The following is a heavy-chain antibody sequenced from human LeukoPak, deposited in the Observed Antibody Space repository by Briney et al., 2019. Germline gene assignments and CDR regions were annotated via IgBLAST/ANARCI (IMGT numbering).Heavy chain of an antibody. J-gene: IGHJ5*02. CDR3: ARDRSRGFRGANWFDP. CDR1: GGSISSGGYY. D-gene: IGHD3-10*01. CDR2: IYYSGST. V-gene: IGHV4-31*03. Sequence: PAQTLSLTCTVSGGSISSGGYYWSWIRQHPGKGLEWIGYIYYSGSTYYNPSLKSRVTISVDTSKNQFSLMLSSVTAADTAVYYCARDRSRGFRGANWFDPWGQGTLVTVSS.